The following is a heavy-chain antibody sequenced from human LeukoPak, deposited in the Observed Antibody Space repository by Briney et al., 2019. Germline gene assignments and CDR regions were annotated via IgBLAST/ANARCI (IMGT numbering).Heavy chain of an antibody. J-gene: IGHJ4*02. V-gene: IGHV1-2*02. D-gene: IGHD3-10*01. CDR3: AREYGSGAYYPLGY. CDR1: GYTFTGYY. Sequence: GASVKVSCKASGYTFTGYYINWVRQAPGQGLEWMGWINPNSGGTNYAQKFQGRVTLTRDTSISTAYMELSSLRSDDTAVYYCAREYGSGAYYPLGYWGQGTLVTVSS. CDR2: INPNSGGT.